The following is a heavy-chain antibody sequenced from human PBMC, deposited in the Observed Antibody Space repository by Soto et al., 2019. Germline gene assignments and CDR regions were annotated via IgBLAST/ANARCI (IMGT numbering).Heavy chain of an antibody. D-gene: IGHD2-15*01. CDR2: ISYDGSNK. J-gene: IGHJ6*02. CDR3: ARDGCSGGSCPYGMDV. Sequence: GGSLRLSCAASGFTFSSYAMHWVRQSPGKGLGWVAVISYDGSNKYYADSVKGRFTISRDNSKNTLYLQMNSLRAEDTAVYYCARDGCSGGSCPYGMDVWGQGTTVTVSS. CDR1: GFTFSSYA. V-gene: IGHV3-30-3*01.